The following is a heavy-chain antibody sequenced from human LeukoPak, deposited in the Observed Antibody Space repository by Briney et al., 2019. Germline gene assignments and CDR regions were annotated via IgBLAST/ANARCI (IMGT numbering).Heavy chain of an antibody. CDR1: GGSISSYY. Sequence: PSETLSLTCTVSGGSISSYYWTWIRQPPGKGLGWIGYIYFCGSTNYNPSLKNRVTFSVDTYKNQFSLNLSSVTAARTAVYYCARGYTSGLSPALDIWGQGTMVTVSS. V-gene: IGHV4-59*01. J-gene: IGHJ3*02. CDR3: ARGYTSGLSPALDI. CDR2: IYFCGST. D-gene: IGHD6-19*01.